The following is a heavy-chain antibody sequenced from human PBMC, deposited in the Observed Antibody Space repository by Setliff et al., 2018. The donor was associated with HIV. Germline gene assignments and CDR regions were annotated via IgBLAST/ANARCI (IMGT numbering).Heavy chain of an antibody. CDR3: ARDQEYYFDY. D-gene: IGHD3-10*01. Sequence: SETLSLTCNVSGDSISNHYWNWIRQPPGKGLEWIATIYNSGNSVSNPSLKSRVTISVDTSKNQFSLTLNSVTAADTAVYYCARDQEYYFDYWGQGTLVTVSS. CDR2: IYNSGNS. V-gene: IGHV4-59*11. CDR1: GDSISNHY. J-gene: IGHJ4*02.